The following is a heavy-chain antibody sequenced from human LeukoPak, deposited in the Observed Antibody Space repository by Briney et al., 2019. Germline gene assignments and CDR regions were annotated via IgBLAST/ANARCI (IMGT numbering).Heavy chain of an antibody. CDR3: ARGNPRYFDY. CDR2: TYYRSKWYN. CDR1: GESVSSNSAT. Sequence: SQTLSLTCAISGESVSSNSATWNWIRQSPTRGLEWLGRTYYRSKWYNDSAVSVKSRIIINADTSKNQFSLQLNSVTPEDTAVYYCARGNPRYFDYWGQGTLVTVSS. V-gene: IGHV6-1*01. J-gene: IGHJ4*02.